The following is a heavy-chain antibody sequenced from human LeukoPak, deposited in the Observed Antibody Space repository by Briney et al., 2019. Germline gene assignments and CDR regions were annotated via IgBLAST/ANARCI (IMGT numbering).Heavy chain of an antibody. CDR3: ARVEEVWWELRDYYYGMDV. J-gene: IGHJ6*02. CDR1: GYTFTGYY. CDR2: INPNSGGT. V-gene: IGHV1-2*06. Sequence: VSVKVSCKASGYTFTGYYMHWVRQAPGQGLEWMGRINPNSGGTNYAQKFQGRVTMTRDTSISTACMELSRLRSDDTAVYYCARVEEVWWELRDYYYGMDVWGQGTTVTVSS. D-gene: IGHD2-15*01.